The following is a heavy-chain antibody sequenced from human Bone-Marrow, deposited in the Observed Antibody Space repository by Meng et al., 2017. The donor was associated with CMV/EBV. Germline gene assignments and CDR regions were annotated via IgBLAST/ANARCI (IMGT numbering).Heavy chain of an antibody. Sequence: ASVKVSCKASGYTFTSYGISWVRQAPGQGLEWMGWISAYNGNTNYAQKLQGRVTMTTDTSTSTAYMELRSLRSDDTAMYYCARAVVVPAAINYYYGMDVWGQGTTVTVSS. CDR3: ARAVVVPAAINYYYGMDV. D-gene: IGHD2-2*02. CDR1: GYTFTSYG. J-gene: IGHJ6*02. CDR2: ISAYNGNT. V-gene: IGHV1-18*01.